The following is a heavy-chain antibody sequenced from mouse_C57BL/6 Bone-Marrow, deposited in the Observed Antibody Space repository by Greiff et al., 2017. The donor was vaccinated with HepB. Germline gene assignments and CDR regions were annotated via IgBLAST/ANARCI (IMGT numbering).Heavy chain of an antibody. D-gene: IGHD2-4*01. CDR3: ARAGLRRDYYAMDY. CDR2: IYPGGGYT. J-gene: IGHJ4*01. CDR1: GYTFTNYW. V-gene: IGHV1-63*01. Sequence: VQLQQSGAELVRPGTSVKMSCKASGYTFTNYWIGWAKQRPGHGLEWIGDIYPGGGYTNYNEKFKGKATLTADKSSSTAYMQFSSLTSEDSAIYYCARAGLRRDYYAMDYWGQGTSVTVSS.